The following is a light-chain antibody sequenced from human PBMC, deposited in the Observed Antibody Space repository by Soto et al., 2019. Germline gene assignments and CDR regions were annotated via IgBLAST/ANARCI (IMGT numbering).Light chain of an antibody. Sequence: AIQMPQSPSSLSASVVYTVTISCRASRGVRSDVAWYKQRPGSVPKVLIYGAFNLYTGVPSRFSGSGYGSDFSLTISRLQPEDSATDDGVQDFNYPLTVGGGTRLEIK. CDR3: VQDFNYPLT. V-gene: IGKV1-6*01. J-gene: IGKJ5*01. CDR2: GAF. CDR1: RGVRSD.